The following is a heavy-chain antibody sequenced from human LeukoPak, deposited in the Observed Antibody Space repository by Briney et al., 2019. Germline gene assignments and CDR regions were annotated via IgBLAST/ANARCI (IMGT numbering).Heavy chain of an antibody. V-gene: IGHV3-7*01. CDR2: IKQDGSEK. CDR3: ARGSSTSSNWYGIDYYYYYGMDV. Sequence: GGSLRLSCAASGFTFSSYWMSWVRQTPRKGLEWVANIKQDGSEKYYVDSVKGRFTISRDNAKNSLYLQMNSLRAEDTAVYYCARGSSTSSNWYGIDYYYYYGMDVWGQGTTVTVSS. D-gene: IGHD6-13*01. CDR1: GFTFSSYW. J-gene: IGHJ6*02.